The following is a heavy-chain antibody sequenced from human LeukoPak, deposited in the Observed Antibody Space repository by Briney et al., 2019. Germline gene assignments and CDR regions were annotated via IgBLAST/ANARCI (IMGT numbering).Heavy chain of an antibody. D-gene: IGHD2-2*02. J-gene: IGHJ4*02. V-gene: IGHV4-34*01. CDR1: GGSFSGYC. Sequence: SETLSLTCAVYGGSFSGYCWSWIRQPPGKGLEWIGEINHSGSTNYNPSLKSRVTISVDTSKNQFSLKLSSVTAADTAVYYCARALIVVVPAAIHYFDYWGQGTPVTVSS. CDR3: ARALIVVVPAAIHYFDY. CDR2: INHSGST.